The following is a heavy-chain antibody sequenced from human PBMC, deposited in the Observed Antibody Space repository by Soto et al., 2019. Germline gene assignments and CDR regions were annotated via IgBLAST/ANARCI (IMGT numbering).Heavy chain of an antibody. CDR3: ATGADYDFWSGDDY. V-gene: IGHV4-30-4*01. J-gene: IGHJ4*02. D-gene: IGHD3-3*01. CDR1: GGSISSDDSY. Sequence: QVHLQESGPGLVKPSQTLSLTCTVSGGSISSDDSYWSWIRQPPGKGLEWIGYIHYSGNTYYNPSLKSRLTISIDTSKNQFSLKLRSVTAADTAVYYCATGADYDFWSGDDYWGQGTLVTVSS. CDR2: IHYSGNT.